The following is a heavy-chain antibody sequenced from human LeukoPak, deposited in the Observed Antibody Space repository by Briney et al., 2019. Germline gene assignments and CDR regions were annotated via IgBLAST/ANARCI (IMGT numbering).Heavy chain of an antibody. CDR2: INIGGTNT. J-gene: IGHJ5*02. V-gene: IGHV3-11*01. CDR1: GFTFNDYY. CDR3: ATDGAGFYT. Sequence: PGGSLRLSCAASGFTFNDYYMSWLRQATGKGLEWLSYINIGGTNTHYADSVKGRFTISRDNAKKSLYLEMNNLRAEYTAVYYCATDGAGFYTWGQGVLVTVSS.